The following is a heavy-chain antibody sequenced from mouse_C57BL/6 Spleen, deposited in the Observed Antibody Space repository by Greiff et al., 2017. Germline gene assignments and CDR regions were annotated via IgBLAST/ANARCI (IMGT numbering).Heavy chain of an antibody. CDR2: ISSGSSTI. J-gene: IGHJ3*01. CDR3: ARPGYYDYGGFAY. Sequence: EVQLVESGGGLVKPGGSLKLSCAASGFTFSDYGMHWVRQAPEKGLAWVAYISSGSSTIYYADTVKGRFTSSRDNAKNTLFRQMTSLRSEDTAMYYCARPGYYDYGGFAYWGQGTLVTVSA. CDR1: GFTFSDYG. D-gene: IGHD2-4*01. V-gene: IGHV5-17*01.